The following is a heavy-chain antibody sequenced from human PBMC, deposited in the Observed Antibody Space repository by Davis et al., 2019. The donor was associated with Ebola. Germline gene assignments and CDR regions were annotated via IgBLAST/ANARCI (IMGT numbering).Heavy chain of an antibody. V-gene: IGHV3-33*07. CDR3: ARDLYYNSLDH. D-gene: IGHD3-3*01. CDR2: IGYDGRNK. CDR1: GFTVSRNY. Sequence: GESLKISCAASGFTVSRNYMSWVRQAPGKGLEWVTLIGYDGRNKQYVDSVKDRFTISRDDSKSTVYLQMNSLRAEDTAMYYCARDLYYNSLDHWGQGTLVTVSS. J-gene: IGHJ4*02.